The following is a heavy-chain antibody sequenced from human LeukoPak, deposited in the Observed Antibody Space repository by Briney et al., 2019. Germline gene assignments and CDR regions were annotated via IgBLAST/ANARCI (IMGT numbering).Heavy chain of an antibody. CDR3: ARESVLGYCSGGSCYPFRYFDY. D-gene: IGHD2-15*01. J-gene: IGHJ4*02. V-gene: IGHV3-21*01. Sequence: PGGSLRLSCAASGFTFSSYSMNWVRQAPGKGLEWVSSISSSSSYIYYADSVKGRFTISRDNAKNSLYLQMNSLRAEDTAVYYCARESVLGYCSGGSCYPFRYFDYWGQGTLVTVSS. CDR2: ISSSSSYI. CDR1: GFTFSSYS.